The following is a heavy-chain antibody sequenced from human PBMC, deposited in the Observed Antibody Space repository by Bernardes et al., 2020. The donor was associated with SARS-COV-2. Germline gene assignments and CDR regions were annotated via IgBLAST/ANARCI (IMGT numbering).Heavy chain of an antibody. J-gene: IGHJ6*02. D-gene: IGHD6-13*01. CDR1: GFTFSRYW. CDR2: INTDGCA. V-gene: IGHV3-74*01. Sequence: GGYLSPTSAAPGFTFSRYWMHWGRHAPGEGLVWVSRINTDGCADYADSVKGRFTISRDNARNIVYLQMNSLTAEDTAVYYCSTGGTGSSAPGMDVWGQGTAVTVSS. CDR3: STGGTGSSAPGMDV.